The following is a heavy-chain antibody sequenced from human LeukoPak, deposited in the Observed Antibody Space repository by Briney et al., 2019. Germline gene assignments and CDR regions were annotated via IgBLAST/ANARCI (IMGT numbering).Heavy chain of an antibody. D-gene: IGHD3-22*01. CDR2: INPNSGGT. Sequence: AASVKVSCKASGYTFTGYYMHWVRQAPGQGLEWMGRINPNSGGTNYAQKFQGRVTMTRDTSISTAYMELSGLRSDDTAVYYYARGYDSSGYYYYWGQGTLVTVSS. CDR1: GYTFTGYY. CDR3: ARGYDSSGYYYY. J-gene: IGHJ4*02. V-gene: IGHV1-2*06.